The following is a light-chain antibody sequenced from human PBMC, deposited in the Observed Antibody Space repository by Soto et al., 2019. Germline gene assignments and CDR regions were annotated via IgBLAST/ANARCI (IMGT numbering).Light chain of an antibody. CDR1: SSDVGAYDF. Sequence: HSALTQPASVSGSPGQSITISCTGTSSDVGAYDFVSWYQHYPGKAPKLVTFDVTHRPPGISDRFSGSKSANTASLTISGLQAEDEAFYYCSSYTTRSTLVFGGGTKVTVL. CDR2: DVT. CDR3: SSYTTRSTLV. V-gene: IGLV2-14*01. J-gene: IGLJ1*01.